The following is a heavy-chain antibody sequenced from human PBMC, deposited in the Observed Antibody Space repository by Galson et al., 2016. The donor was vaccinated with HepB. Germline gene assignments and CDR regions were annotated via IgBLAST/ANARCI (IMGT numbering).Heavy chain of an antibody. Sequence: SLRLSCAASGFTFNTYNMNWVRQAPGKGLEWVSSISGGGTNTYYSASARGRFTISRDNARNTLYLQMNSLRAEDTAVYYCAKDSVGAAGFYFDNWGQGAPVTVSS. CDR2: ISGGGTNT. CDR1: GFTFNTYN. V-gene: IGHV3-23*01. D-gene: IGHD6-13*01. J-gene: IGHJ4*02. CDR3: AKDSVGAAGFYFDN.